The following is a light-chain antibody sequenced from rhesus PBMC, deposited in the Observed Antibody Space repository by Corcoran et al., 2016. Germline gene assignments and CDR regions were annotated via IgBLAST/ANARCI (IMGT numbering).Light chain of an antibody. Sequence: DIQMTQSPSSLSASVGDRVTITCRASQGISSWLAWYQQKQGKAPKLLLYKASSLQIGVPSRFSGSGSGTDFTLTSSSLQPEEFATYYCQQYNSAPWTFGQGTKVEIK. CDR3: QQYNSAPWT. CDR2: KAS. J-gene: IGKJ1*01. V-gene: IGKV1-21*01. CDR1: QGISSW.